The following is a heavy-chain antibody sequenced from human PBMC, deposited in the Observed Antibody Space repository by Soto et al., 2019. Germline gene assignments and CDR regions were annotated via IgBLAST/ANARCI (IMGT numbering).Heavy chain of an antibody. Sequence: QVQLQQWRAGLLKPSETLSLTCAVYGGSFSGYYWSWIRQPPGKGLEWIGEINHSGSTNYNPSLKSRVTISVDTSKNQFSLKLSSVTAADTAVYYCARALYDFWSGYYKWGQGTLVTVSS. CDR3: ARALYDFWSGYYK. J-gene: IGHJ4*02. CDR1: GGSFSGYY. CDR2: INHSGST. D-gene: IGHD3-3*01. V-gene: IGHV4-34*01.